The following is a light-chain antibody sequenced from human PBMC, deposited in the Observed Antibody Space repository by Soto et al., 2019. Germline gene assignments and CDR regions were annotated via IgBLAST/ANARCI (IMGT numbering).Light chain of an antibody. V-gene: IGKV3-20*01. CDR2: GAS. CDR3: QQYHNSLWT. CDR1: QSVSSSY. Sequence: EIVLTQSPGTLSLSPGERGTLSCRASQSVSSSYLAWYQQKPGQAPRLLIYGASIRATGIPDRFSGSGSGTDFTLTISRLGPEDFAVYYCQQYHNSLWTFGQGTKVDIK. J-gene: IGKJ1*01.